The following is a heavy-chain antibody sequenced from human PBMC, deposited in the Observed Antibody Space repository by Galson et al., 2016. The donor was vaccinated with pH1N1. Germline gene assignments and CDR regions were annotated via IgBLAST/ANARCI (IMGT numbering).Heavy chain of an antibody. CDR1: GGSISSSSYY. CDR2: IYYSGST. Sequence: SETLSLTCTVSGGSISSSSYYWGWIRQPPGKGLERIGSIYYSGSTYYTASLKSRVTIYVDTSKNQFSLKLNSVTAADTAVYYCVRRQVGGTGTFDSWGQGTLVTVSS. J-gene: IGHJ4*02. D-gene: IGHD1-26*01. CDR3: VRRQVGGTGTFDS. V-gene: IGHV4-39*01.